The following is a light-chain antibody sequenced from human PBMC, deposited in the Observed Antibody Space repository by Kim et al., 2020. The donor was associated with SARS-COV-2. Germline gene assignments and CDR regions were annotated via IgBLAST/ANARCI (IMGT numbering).Light chain of an antibody. J-gene: IGLJ2*01. CDR2: GKN. V-gene: IGLV3-19*01. CDR1: SLRSYY. CDR3: NSRDSSGDHVV. Sequence: SSELTQDPAVSVALGQTVRITCQGDSLRSYYASWYQQKPGQAPVLVIYGKNNRPSGIPDRFSGSSSGNTASLTITGAQAEDEADYYGNSRDSSGDHVVLG.